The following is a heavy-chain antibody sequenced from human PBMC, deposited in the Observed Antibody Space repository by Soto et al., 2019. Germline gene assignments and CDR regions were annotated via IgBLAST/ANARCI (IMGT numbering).Heavy chain of an antibody. Sequence: GGSLRLSCAASGFTFSNAWMSWVRQAPGKGLEWVGRIKSKTDGGTTDYAAPVKGRFTISRDDSKNTLYLQMNSLKTEDTAVYYCTTRRGCSGGSFYSDAFDIWGQGTMVTVSS. J-gene: IGHJ3*02. CDR1: GFTFSNAW. V-gene: IGHV3-15*01. CDR3: TTRRGCSGGSFYSDAFDI. CDR2: IKSKTDGGTT. D-gene: IGHD2-15*01.